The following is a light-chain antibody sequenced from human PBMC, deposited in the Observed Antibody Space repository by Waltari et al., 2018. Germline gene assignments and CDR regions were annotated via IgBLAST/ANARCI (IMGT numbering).Light chain of an antibody. CDR2: DAS. Sequence: EVVLTQSPATLSLSPGERATLSCRASQSVSVYLAWYQQRPGQAPRLLIYDASDRATGVPARFIGSGSGTDFTLTISSLEPEDFAVYYCQQRTDRPPVTFGQGTRVEMK. J-gene: IGKJ1*01. CDR3: QQRTDRPPVT. V-gene: IGKV3-11*01. CDR1: QSVSVY.